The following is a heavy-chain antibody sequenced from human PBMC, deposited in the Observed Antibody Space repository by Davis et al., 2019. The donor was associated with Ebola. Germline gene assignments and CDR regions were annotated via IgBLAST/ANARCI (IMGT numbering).Heavy chain of an antibody. V-gene: IGHV1-18*04. CDR3: ARAPNYDVLTGTSSYYFDY. J-gene: IGHJ4*02. D-gene: IGHD3-9*01. CDR1: GYTFTSYG. Sequence: ASVKVSCKSSGYTFTSYGLVWVRQAPGLGPEWMGWISGFNTNTSFAQKFQGRVTVSKDTSTNTAYMDLRSLTSDDTAIYYCARAPNYDVLTGTSSYYFDYWGQGTLVTVSS. CDR2: ISGFNTNT.